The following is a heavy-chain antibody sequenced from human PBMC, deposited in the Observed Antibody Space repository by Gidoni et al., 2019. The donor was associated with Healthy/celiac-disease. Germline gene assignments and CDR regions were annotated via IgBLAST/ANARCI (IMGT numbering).Heavy chain of an antibody. Sequence: QLQLQESGPGLVKPSETLSLTCTVSGGSISSSSYYWGWIRQPPGKGLEWICSIYYSGSTYYNPSLKSRVTISVDTSNNQFSLKLSSLTAADTAVYYCARQVGLIVVVTAKYYFDYWGQGTLVTVSS. J-gene: IGHJ4*02. D-gene: IGHD2-21*02. V-gene: IGHV4-39*01. CDR2: IYYSGST. CDR3: ARQVGLIVVVTAKYYFDY. CDR1: GGSISSSSYY.